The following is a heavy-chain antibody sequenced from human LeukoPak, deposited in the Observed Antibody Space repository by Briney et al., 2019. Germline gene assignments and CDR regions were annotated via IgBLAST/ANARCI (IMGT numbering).Heavy chain of an antibody. CDR3: ARFRTDGDYGGY. CDR2: IIPIFGTA. Sequence: GASVKVSCKASGGTFSSYAISWVRQVPGQGLERMGGIIPIFGTANYAQKFQGRVTITADESTSTAYMELSSLRSGDTAVYYCARFRTDGDYGGYWGQGTLVTVSS. CDR1: GGTFSSYA. J-gene: IGHJ4*02. V-gene: IGHV1-69*13. D-gene: IGHD4-17*01.